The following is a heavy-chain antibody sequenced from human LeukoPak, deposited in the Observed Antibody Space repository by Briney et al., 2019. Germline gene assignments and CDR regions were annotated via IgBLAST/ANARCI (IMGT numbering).Heavy chain of an antibody. CDR1: GGSVSSGSYY. CDR2: IYYSGST. V-gene: IGHV4-61*01. Sequence: SETQSLTCTVSGGSVSSGSYYWSWIRQPPGKGLEWIGYIYYSGSTNYNPSLKSRVTISVDTSKNQFSLKLSSVTAADTAVYYCARSGGFWSGPIDYWGQGTLVTVSS. CDR3: ARSGGFWSGPIDY. D-gene: IGHD3-3*01. J-gene: IGHJ4*02.